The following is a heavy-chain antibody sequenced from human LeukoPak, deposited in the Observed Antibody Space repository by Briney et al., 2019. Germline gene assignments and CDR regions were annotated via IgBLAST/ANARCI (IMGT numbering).Heavy chain of an antibody. D-gene: IGHD5-12*01. J-gene: IGHJ5*01. Sequence: SETLSLTCTVSGGSISSYYWSWIRQPPGKGLEWIGYIYYSGSTSYNPSLKSRVTISVDTSKNQFSLKLSSVTAADTAVYYCARVTLGGYSGFNWFDSWGQGTLVTVSS. CDR1: GGSISSYY. CDR2: IYYSGST. V-gene: IGHV4-59*01. CDR3: ARVTLGGYSGFNWFDS.